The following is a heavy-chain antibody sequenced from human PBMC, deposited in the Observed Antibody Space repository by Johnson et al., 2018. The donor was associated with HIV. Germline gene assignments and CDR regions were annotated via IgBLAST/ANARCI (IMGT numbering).Heavy chain of an antibody. Sequence: VQLVESGGGLVQPGGSLRLSCAASGITFSSYWMSWVRQAPGKGLEWVANIKQDGSEKYYVDSVKGRFTISRDNAKNSLDLEMNSLRAEDTAGYYCARVAQSIAARPEAFDIWGQGTMVTVSS. J-gene: IGHJ3*02. CDR1: GITFSSYW. CDR3: ARVAQSIAARPEAFDI. D-gene: IGHD6-6*01. CDR2: IKQDGSEK. V-gene: IGHV3-7*05.